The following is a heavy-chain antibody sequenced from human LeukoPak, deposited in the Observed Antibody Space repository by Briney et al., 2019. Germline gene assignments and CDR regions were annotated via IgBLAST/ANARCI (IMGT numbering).Heavy chain of an antibody. CDR1: GFTFSSYS. CDR3: ARDQIVSSWYDHDAFDI. D-gene: IGHD6-13*01. CDR2: ISSSSTYI. J-gene: IGHJ3*02. V-gene: IGHV3-21*01. Sequence: GGSLRLFCAASGFTFSSYSMNWVRQAPGKGLEWVSSISSSSTYIYYADSLKGRFTISRDNAKNSLYLQMNSLRAEDTAVYYCARDQIVSSWYDHDAFDIWGQGTMVTVSS.